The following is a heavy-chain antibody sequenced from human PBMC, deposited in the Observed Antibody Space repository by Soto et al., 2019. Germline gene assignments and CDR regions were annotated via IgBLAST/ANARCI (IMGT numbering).Heavy chain of an antibody. Sequence: PGGSLRLSCAASGFTFDDYAMHWVRQGPGKGLEWVSGISWNSVSIGYADSVKGRFTISRDNAKNSLYLQMNSLRAEDTALYYCVKDIEEDCDGGFCYPTWGQATLVTVYS. V-gene: IGHV3-9*01. CDR3: VKDIEEDCDGGFCYPT. J-gene: IGHJ5*02. CDR2: ISWNSVSI. CDR1: GFTFDDYA. D-gene: IGHD2-8*02.